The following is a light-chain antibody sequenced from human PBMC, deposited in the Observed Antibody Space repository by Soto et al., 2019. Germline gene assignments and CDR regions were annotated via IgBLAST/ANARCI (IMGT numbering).Light chain of an antibody. Sequence: QSVLTHPRSVSGSPGQSVTISCTGTSSDVGGYNYVSWYQHHTGKAPKLMIYDVDKRPSGVPGRFSASKSGNTASLTISGLQAEDEADYYCCSNAGSYPFGLGTGTKVTVL. CDR3: CSNAGSYPFG. CDR1: SSDVGGYNY. J-gene: IGLJ1*01. V-gene: IGLV2-11*01. CDR2: DVD.